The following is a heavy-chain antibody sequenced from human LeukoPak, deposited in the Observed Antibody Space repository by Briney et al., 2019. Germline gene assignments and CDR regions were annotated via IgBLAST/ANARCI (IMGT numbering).Heavy chain of an antibody. Sequence: ASVRVSCKASGYTFTSYDINWVRQATGQGLEWMRCMNPNSGNTGYAQKFQGRVTITRNTSISTAYMELSSLRSEDTAVYYCVWQLLVFDIWGQGTMVTVSS. CDR1: GYTFTSYD. D-gene: IGHD2-15*01. V-gene: IGHV1-8*03. CDR3: VWQLLVFDI. J-gene: IGHJ3*02. CDR2: MNPNSGNT.